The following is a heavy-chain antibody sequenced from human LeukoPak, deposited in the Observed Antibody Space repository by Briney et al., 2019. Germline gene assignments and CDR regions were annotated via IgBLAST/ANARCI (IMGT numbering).Heavy chain of an antibody. CDR1: GFTFSHCG. V-gene: IGHV3-33*01. CDR2: IWHNGNDK. J-gene: IGHJ4*02. CDR3: ARDLTTYFDY. D-gene: IGHD3-9*01. Sequence: GGSLRLSCAASGFTFSHCGMHWVRQAPGKGLEWVAVIWHNGNDKYYADSVKGRFTVSRDNSRDTLYLQMNGLRADDTAVYYCARDLTTYFDYWGQGPLVTVSS.